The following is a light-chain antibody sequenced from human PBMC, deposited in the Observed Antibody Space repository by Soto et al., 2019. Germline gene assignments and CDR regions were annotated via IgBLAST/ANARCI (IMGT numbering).Light chain of an antibody. J-gene: IGKJ5*01. CDR3: HQYGNSPST. CDR1: QSINTY. Sequence: ENVLTQSPATLSLSPGEGATLSCRASQSINTYLAWYQQKPGQAPRLLIYDASKRATGIPARFSGSGSGTDFTLTISRLEPEDVAIYFCHQYGNSPSTFGRGTRLEIK. V-gene: IGKV3-11*01. CDR2: DAS.